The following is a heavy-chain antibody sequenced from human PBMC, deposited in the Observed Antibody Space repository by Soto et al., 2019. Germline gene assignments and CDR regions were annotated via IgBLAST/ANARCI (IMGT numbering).Heavy chain of an antibody. CDR3: ATFEYSSSAYYFDY. CDR2: FDPEDGET. Sequence: ASVKVSCKVSGYTLTELSMHWVRQAPGKGLEWMGGFDPEDGETIYAQKFQGRVTMTEDTSTDTAYMELSSLRSEDTAVYYYATFEYSSSAYYFDYWGQGTLVTVSS. J-gene: IGHJ4*02. D-gene: IGHD6-6*01. V-gene: IGHV1-24*01. CDR1: GYTLTELS.